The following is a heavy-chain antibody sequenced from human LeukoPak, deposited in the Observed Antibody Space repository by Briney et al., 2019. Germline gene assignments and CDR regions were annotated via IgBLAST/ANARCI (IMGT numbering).Heavy chain of an antibody. CDR1: GGSISSYY. CDR3: AREDQSYCSSTSCYPETDAFDI. V-gene: IGHV4-59*01. D-gene: IGHD2-2*01. J-gene: IGHJ3*02. Sequence: SETLSLTCTVSGGSISSYYWSWIRQPPGKGLEWIGYIYYSGSTNYNPSLKSRVTISVDTSKNQFSLKLSSVTAADTAVYYCAREDQSYCSSTSCYPETDAFDIWGQGTMVTVSS. CDR2: IYYSGST.